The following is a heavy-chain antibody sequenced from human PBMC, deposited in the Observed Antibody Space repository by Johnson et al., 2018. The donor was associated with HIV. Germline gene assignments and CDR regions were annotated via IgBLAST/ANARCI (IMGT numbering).Heavy chain of an antibody. V-gene: IGHV3-30*19. CDR3: ASDRFPYYDFWSGYYRGAFDI. CDR1: GFTFSSYG. J-gene: IGHJ3*02. Sequence: QVQLVESGGGVVQPGRSLRLSCAASGFTFSSYGMHWVRQAPGKGLEWVAVISYDGSNKYYADSVKGRFTISRDHSKNTLSLQMHSLRAEDTAVYYCASDRFPYYDFWSGYYRGAFDICGQGTMVTVSS. D-gene: IGHD3-3*01. CDR2: ISYDGSNK.